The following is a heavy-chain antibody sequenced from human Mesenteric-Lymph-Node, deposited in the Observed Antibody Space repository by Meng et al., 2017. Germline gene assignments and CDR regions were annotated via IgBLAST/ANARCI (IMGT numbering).Heavy chain of an antibody. D-gene: IGHD3-3*01. J-gene: IGHJ6*02. CDR3: ARDKQYDPQDYDFWSYAMDV. V-gene: IGHV3-23*01. CDR1: GFTFSGYA. CDR2: LSGSGDGT. Sequence: GESLKISCAASGFTFSGYAMSWVRQAPGKGLECVSSLSGSGDGTFYAHSVAGRFTISRDNSKNTLYLQMNSLRAEDTAVYYCARDKQYDPQDYDFWSYAMDVWGQGTTVTVSS.